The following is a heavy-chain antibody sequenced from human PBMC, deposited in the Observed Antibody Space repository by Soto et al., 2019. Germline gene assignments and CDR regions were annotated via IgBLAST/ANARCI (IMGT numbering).Heavy chain of an antibody. V-gene: IGHV4-31*03. D-gene: IGHD2-21*01. CDR3: ARGAYCGGDCYDY. CDR1: GGSISSGGYY. J-gene: IGHJ4*02. Sequence: SETLSLTCTVSGGSISSGGYYWSWIRQHPGKGLEWIGYIYYSGSTYYNPSLKSRVTISVDTSKNQFSLKLSSVTAADTAVYYCARGAYCGGDCYDYWGQGTLVTV. CDR2: IYYSGST.